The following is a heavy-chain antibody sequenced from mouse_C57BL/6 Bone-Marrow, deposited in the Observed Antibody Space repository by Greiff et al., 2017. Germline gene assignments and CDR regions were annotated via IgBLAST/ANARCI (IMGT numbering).Heavy chain of an antibody. Sequence: QVQLQQPGAELVKPGASVKLSCKASGYTFTSYWMQWVKQRPGQGLEWIGEIDPSDSYTNYNQKLKGKATLTVDTSSSTAYMQLSSLTSEDSAVYYCARWSLPLGFDYWGQGTTLTVSS. CDR2: IDPSDSYT. V-gene: IGHV1-50*01. CDR3: ARWSLPLGFDY. J-gene: IGHJ2*01. CDR1: GYTFTSYW. D-gene: IGHD2-10*01.